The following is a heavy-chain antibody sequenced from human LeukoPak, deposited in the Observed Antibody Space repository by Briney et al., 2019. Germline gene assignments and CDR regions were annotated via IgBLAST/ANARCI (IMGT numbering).Heavy chain of an antibody. J-gene: IGHJ5*02. CDR2: ISSSSSYI. D-gene: IGHD6-19*01. Sequence: GGSLRLSCAASGFTFSSYSMKWVRQAPGKGLEWVSSISSSSSYIYYADSVKGRFTISRDNAKNSLYLQMNSLRAEDTAVYYCARDVREEWLAPPPWGQGTLVTVSS. CDR3: ARDVREEWLAPPP. CDR1: GFTFSSYS. V-gene: IGHV3-21*01.